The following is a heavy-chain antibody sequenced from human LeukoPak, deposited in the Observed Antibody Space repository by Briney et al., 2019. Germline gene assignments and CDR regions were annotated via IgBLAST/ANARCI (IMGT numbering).Heavy chain of an antibody. CDR2: ISYDGSNK. CDR3: ARDAGPIVVVPAALNWFDP. Sequence: GRSLRLSCAASGFTFSSYVMHWVRQAPGKGLEWVAVISYDGSNKYYADSVKGRFTISRDNSKNTLYLQMNSLRAEDTAVYYCARDAGPIVVVPAALNWFDPWGQGTLVTVSS. V-gene: IGHV3-30*01. D-gene: IGHD2-2*01. CDR1: GFTFSSYV. J-gene: IGHJ5*02.